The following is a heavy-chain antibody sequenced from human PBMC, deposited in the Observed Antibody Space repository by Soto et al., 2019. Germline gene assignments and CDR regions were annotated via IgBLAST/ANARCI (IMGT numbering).Heavy chain of an antibody. D-gene: IGHD6-19*01. CDR3: AIEQWLREGYCYAMDV. CDR1: GFTFKTYG. J-gene: IGHJ6*02. V-gene: IGHV3-30*03. Sequence: QVQLVESGGGVVQPGRSLRLSCAASGFTFKTYGMHWVRQAPGKGLEWLAVISFGGTDKYYADSVKGRFSISRDNSKSTLYLQMNTLTADDKAVYYCAIEQWLREGYCYAMDVWGQGTTVTVSS. CDR2: ISFGGTDK.